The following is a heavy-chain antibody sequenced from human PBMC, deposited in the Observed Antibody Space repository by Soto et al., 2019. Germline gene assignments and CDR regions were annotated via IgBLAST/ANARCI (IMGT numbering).Heavy chain of an antibody. D-gene: IGHD6-19*01. CDR2: ISSSGSTI. V-gene: IGHV3-11*01. CDR1: GFTFSDYY. CDR3: ARRSSGWSTPLDAFDI. J-gene: IGHJ3*02. Sequence: GGSLRLSCAASGFTFSDYYMSWIRQAPGKGLEWVSYISSSGSTIYYADSVKGRFTISRDNAKNSLYLQMNSLRAEGTAVYYCARRSSGWSTPLDAFDIWGQGTMVTVSS.